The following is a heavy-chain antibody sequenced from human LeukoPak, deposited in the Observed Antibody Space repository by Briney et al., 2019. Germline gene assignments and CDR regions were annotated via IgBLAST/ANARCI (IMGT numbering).Heavy chain of an antibody. Sequence: ASVKVSCKASGYTFTSYDINWVRQAPGQGLEWMGWMNPNSGNTSYAQKFQGRVTMTRNTSTSTAYMELSSLRSEATAVYYCARENSIAAEGDDPWGQGTLVTVSS. V-gene: IGHV1-8*01. D-gene: IGHD6-6*01. CDR1: GYTFTSYD. CDR3: ARENSIAAEGDDP. CDR2: MNPNSGNT. J-gene: IGHJ5*02.